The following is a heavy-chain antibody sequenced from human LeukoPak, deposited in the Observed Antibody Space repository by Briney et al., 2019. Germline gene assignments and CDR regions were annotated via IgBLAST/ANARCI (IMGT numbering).Heavy chain of an antibody. J-gene: IGHJ4*02. V-gene: IGHV4-34*01. Sequence: SETLSLTCGFYSGSFSGYYWNWIRQPPGKGLEWIGEINHSGSTNYNPSLKSRVTISIDTSKNQFSLKLRSVTAADTAVYYCARLVDYGSGSRWGQGTLVTVSS. CDR3: ARLVDYGSGSR. D-gene: IGHD3-10*01. CDR2: INHSGST. CDR1: SGSFSGYY.